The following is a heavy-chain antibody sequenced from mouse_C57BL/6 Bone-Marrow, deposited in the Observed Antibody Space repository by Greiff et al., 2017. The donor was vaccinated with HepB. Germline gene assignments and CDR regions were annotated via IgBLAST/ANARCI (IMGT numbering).Heavy chain of an antibody. CDR2: IDPENGDT. D-gene: IGHD2-1*01. V-gene: IGHV14-4*01. J-gene: IGHJ4*01. CDR3: TNGNPYYYAMDY. Sequence: VQLQQSGAELVRPGASVKLSCTASGFNIKDDYMHLVKQRPEQGLEWIGWIDPENGDTEYASKFQGKATITADTSSNTAYLQLSSLTSEDTAVYYCTNGNPYYYAMDYWGQGTSVTVSS. CDR1: GFNIKDDY.